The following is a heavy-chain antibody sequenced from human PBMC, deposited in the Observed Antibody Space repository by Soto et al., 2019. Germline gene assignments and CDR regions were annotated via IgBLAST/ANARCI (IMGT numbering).Heavy chain of an antibody. Sequence: QVQLQESGPGLVKPSQTLSLTCTVSGGSISSGDYYWSWIRQPPGKGLEWIGYIYYSGSTNYNPTLKRRVSISVATSKNQFHLKLSLVTAADTAAYYCVRVADCSGGSSYFGVDYWGQGTLVTVSS. CDR3: VRVADCSGGSSYFGVDY. CDR2: IYYSGST. V-gene: IGHV4-30-4*01. CDR1: GGSISSGDYY. D-gene: IGHD2-15*01. J-gene: IGHJ4*02.